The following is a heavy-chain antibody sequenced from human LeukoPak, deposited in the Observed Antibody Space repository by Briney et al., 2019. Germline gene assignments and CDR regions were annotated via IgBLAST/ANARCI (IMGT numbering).Heavy chain of an antibody. J-gene: IGHJ6*03. Sequence: GESLKISCKGSGYSFTSYWIGWVRQMPGKGLEWMGIIYPGDSDTRYSPSFQGQVTISADKSISTAYLQWSSLKASDTAMYYCARLESGIAAREGDYYYYMDVWGKGTTVTVSS. CDR3: ARLESGIAAREGDYYYYMDV. V-gene: IGHV5-51*01. D-gene: IGHD6-6*01. CDR1: GYSFTSYW. CDR2: IYPGDSDT.